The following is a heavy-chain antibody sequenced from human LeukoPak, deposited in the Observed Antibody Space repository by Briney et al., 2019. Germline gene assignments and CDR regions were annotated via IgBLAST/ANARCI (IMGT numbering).Heavy chain of an antibody. Sequence: SVKVSCKASGGTFSSYAISWVRQAPGQGLEWMGGIIPIFGTANYAQKFQGRVTITADESTSTAYMELSSLRSEDTAVYYCATYCSGGSCYSDYWGQGTLVTVSS. CDR2: IIPIFGTA. CDR1: GGTFSSYA. J-gene: IGHJ4*02. D-gene: IGHD2-15*01. CDR3: ATYCSGGSCYSDY. V-gene: IGHV1-69*13.